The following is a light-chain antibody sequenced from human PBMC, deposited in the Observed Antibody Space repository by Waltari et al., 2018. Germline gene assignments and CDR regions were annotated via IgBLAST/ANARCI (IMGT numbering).Light chain of an antibody. CDR2: VNSDGSH. CDR1: GAYSAYA. CDR3: QTWGTGFQV. J-gene: IGLJ3*02. V-gene: IGLV4-69*01. Sequence: LVLTQSPSASASLGASVTLTCSLPGAYSAYAIAGHQHLPLKGPRFLMTVNSDGSHKKGDGISDRFSGSSSDLDRYLIISRLQADDEADYFCQTWGTGFQVFGSGTKLTVL.